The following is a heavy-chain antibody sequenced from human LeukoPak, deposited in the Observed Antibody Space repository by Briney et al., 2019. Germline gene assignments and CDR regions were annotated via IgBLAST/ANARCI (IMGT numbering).Heavy chain of an antibody. D-gene: IGHD2-2*01. J-gene: IGHJ4*02. CDR2: IYYSGST. CDR1: GGSISSGGYY. CDR3: ARYCSSTSCFPIAVAGSGFDY. Sequence: PSQTLSLTCTVSGGSISSGGYYWRWIRQHPGKGLEWIVYIYYSGSTYYNPSLKSRVTISVDTSKNQFSLKLSSVTAADTAVYYCARYCSSTSCFPIAVAGSGFDYWGQGTLVTVSS. V-gene: IGHV4-31*03.